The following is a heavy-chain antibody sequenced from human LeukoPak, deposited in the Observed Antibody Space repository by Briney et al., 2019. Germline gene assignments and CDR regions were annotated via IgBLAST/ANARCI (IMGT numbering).Heavy chain of an antibody. CDR2: INHSGST. Sequence: SETLSLTCAVYGGSFSGYYWSWIRQPPGKGLEWIGEINHSGSTNYNPSLKNRVTISVDTSKNQFSLKLSSVTAADTAVYYCARGSIVVVPAAIPVRQFDYWGQGTLVTVSS. J-gene: IGHJ4*02. D-gene: IGHD2-2*02. CDR3: ARGSIVVVPAAIPVRQFDY. V-gene: IGHV4-34*01. CDR1: GGSFSGYY.